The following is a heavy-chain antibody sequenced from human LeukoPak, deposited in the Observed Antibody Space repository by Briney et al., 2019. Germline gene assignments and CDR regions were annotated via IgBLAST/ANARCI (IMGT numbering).Heavy chain of an antibody. CDR3: ARFPTGFDY. D-gene: IGHD4-17*01. CDR2: TKEDGSGK. J-gene: IGHJ4*02. V-gene: IGHV3-7*05. Sequence: GGALRLSCAATGFTYGSYWMSWVRQAPGKGLEWVASTKEDGSGKYYVDSVKGRFTISRDNAKNSLYLQMNSLRAEDTAMYYCARFPTGFDYWGQGTLVTVSS. CDR1: GFTYGSYW.